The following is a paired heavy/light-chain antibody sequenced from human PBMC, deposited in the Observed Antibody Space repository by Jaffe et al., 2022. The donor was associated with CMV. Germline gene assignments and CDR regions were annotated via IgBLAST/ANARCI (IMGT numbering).Light chain of an antibody. Sequence: DIQMTQSPSSLSASVGDRVTITCRASQRISTFLNWYQLKPGKAPKVLIYGASTLQSGVPSRFSGSGIGTDFTLTISSLQPEDFATYYCQQSYSTGWTFGQGTKLEI. CDR1: QRISTF. CDR2: GAS. V-gene: IGKV1-39*01. CDR3: QQSYSTGWT. J-gene: IGKJ2*02.
Heavy chain of an antibody. V-gene: IGHV4-4*07. CDR2: TDTSGSA. Sequence: QVQLQESGPGLVKPSETLSLTCAVSGGSVNIYYWSWIRKPAGKGLEWMGRTDTSGSANYNPSLKGRVTMSVDTSKNQLSLNLTSVTAADTAVYFCARDHRGGDYIDYWGQGILVTVSS. CDR1: GGSVNIYY. J-gene: IGHJ4*02. CDR3: ARDHRGGDYIDY. D-gene: IGHD4-17*01.